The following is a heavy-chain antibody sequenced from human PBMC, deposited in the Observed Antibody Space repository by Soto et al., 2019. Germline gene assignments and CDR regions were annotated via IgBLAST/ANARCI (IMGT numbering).Heavy chain of an antibody. Sequence: SETLSLTCTVSGGSISSSSYYWGWIRQPPGKGLEWMGSIYYSGSTYYNPSLKNRVTISVDTSKNQFSMKLSSVPAAETAVYYCARHLSLFCSTSRASCYYDGMDVWGQGTMVTVSS. CDR2: IYYSGST. V-gene: IGHV4-39*01. CDR1: GGSISSSSYY. D-gene: IGHD2-2*01. CDR3: ARHLSLFCSTSRASCYYDGMDV. J-gene: IGHJ6*02.